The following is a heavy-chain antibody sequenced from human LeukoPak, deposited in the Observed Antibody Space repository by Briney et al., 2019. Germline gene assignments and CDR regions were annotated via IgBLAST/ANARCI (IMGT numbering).Heavy chain of an antibody. D-gene: IGHD5-18*01. V-gene: IGHV4-59*01. Sequence: PSETLSLTCTVSGGSISSYYWSWIRQPRGKGLEWSGYIYYSGSTNYNPSLKSRVTISVDTSKNQFSLKLSSVTAADTAVYYCARYIQLWSPSGYYYYMDVWGKGTTVTVSS. J-gene: IGHJ6*03. CDR1: GGSISSYY. CDR2: IYYSGST. CDR3: ARYIQLWSPSGYYYYMDV.